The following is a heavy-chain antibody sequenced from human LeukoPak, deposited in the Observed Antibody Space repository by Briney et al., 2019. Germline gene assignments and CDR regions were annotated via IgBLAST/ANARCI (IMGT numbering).Heavy chain of an antibody. CDR2: ISYDGSDK. CDR3: AKAVGRISWSFDY. V-gene: IGHV3-30*18. CDR1: GFTFNTNA. Sequence: QPGGSLRLSCEASGFTFNTNAMHWVRQPPGKGLEWVALISYDGSDKIYTDSVKGRFTISRDNSESTLYLQMDSLRGDDAAVYYCAKAVGRISWSFDYWGQGALVTVSS. J-gene: IGHJ4*02. D-gene: IGHD6-13*01.